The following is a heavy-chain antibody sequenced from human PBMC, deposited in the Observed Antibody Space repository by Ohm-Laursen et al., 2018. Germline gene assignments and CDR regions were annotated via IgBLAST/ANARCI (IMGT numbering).Heavy chain of an antibody. CDR1: GGSISGHY. CDR3: ARGINWFGP. CDR2: IFYTGST. J-gene: IGHJ5*02. V-gene: IGHV4-59*11. Sequence: SQTLSLTCTVSGGSISGHYWSWMRQPPGKGLECIGYIFYTGSTTYNPSLKSRVTISVETAKNQFSLRLSSVTAADTAVYYCARGINWFGPWGQGTLVTVSS.